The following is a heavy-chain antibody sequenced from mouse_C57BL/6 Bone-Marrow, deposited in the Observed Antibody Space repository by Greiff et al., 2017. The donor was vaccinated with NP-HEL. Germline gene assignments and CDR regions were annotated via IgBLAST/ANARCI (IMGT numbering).Heavy chain of an antibody. D-gene: IGHD1-1*01. V-gene: IGHV14-2*01. J-gene: IGHJ4*01. CDR1: GFNIKDYY. Sequence: EVQLQQSGAELVKPGASVKLSCTASGFNIKDYYMHWVKQRTEQGLEWIGRIDPEDGETKYAAKFQGKATITADTSSNTAYLQLSSLTSEDTAVYYCARDYGSFYYYAMDYWGQGTLVTVSS. CDR3: ARDYGSFYYYAMDY. CDR2: IDPEDGET.